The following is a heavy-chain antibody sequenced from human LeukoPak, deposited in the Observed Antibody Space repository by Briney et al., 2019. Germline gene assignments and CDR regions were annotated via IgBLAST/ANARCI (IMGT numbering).Heavy chain of an antibody. D-gene: IGHD3-10*01. CDR2: MNPNSGNT. CDR1: GYTFTSYD. CDR3: ARDGNYGSGSYYNIYFDY. V-gene: IGHV1-8*03. Sequence: ASVKVSCKASGYTFTSYDINWVRQATEQGLEWMGWMNPNSGNTGYAQKFQGRVTITRNTSISTAYMELSSLRSEDTAVYYCARDGNYGSGSYYNIYFDYWGQGTLVTVSS. J-gene: IGHJ4*02.